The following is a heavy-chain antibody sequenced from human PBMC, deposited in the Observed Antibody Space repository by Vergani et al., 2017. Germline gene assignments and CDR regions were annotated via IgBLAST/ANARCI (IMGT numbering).Heavy chain of an antibody. CDR3: ARPWAIVGPTTAGRPPDAFDI. Sequence: QVQLVESGGGVVQPGRSLRLSCAASGFTFSSYNMHWVRQAPGKGLEWVAVISYDGSKKYYADSVKGRFTTSRDNSKNTLYLQMNSLRAEDTALYYCARPWAIVGPTTAGRPPDAFDIWGQGTMVTVSS. CDR2: ISYDGSKK. J-gene: IGHJ3*02. CDR1: GFTFSSYN. D-gene: IGHD1-26*01. V-gene: IGHV3-30*01.